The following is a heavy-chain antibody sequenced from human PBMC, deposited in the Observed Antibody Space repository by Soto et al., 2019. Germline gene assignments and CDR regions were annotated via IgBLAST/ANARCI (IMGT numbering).Heavy chain of an antibody. Sequence: PGGSLRLSCAASGFTFSSYDMHWVRQATGKGLEWVSAIGTAGDTYYPGSVKGRFTISRENAKNSLYLQMNSLRAEDTAVYYCARGLPQGYYYGMDVWGQGTTVTVSS. CDR1: GFTFSSYD. D-gene: IGHD2-15*01. CDR3: ARGLPQGYYYGMDV. V-gene: IGHV3-13*01. J-gene: IGHJ6*02. CDR2: IGTAGDT.